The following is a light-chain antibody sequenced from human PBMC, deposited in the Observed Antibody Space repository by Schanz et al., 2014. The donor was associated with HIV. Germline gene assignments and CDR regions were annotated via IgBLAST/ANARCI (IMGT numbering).Light chain of an antibody. J-gene: IGLJ2*01. Sequence: QSALTQPPSASGSPGQSVTISCTGTSSDVGGYNYVAWYQQHPAKAPKLMIYEVSKRPSGVPDRFSGSKSGNTASLTVSGLQAEDEADYYCSSYTTSGTLVFGGGTKLTVL. CDR3: SSYTTSGTLV. CDR2: EVS. V-gene: IGLV2-8*01. CDR1: SSDVGGYNY.